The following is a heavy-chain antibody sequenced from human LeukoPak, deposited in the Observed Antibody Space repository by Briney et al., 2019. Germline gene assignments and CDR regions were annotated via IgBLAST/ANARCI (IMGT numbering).Heavy chain of an antibody. CDR2: INHSGST. Sequence: PSETLSLTCAVYGGSFSGYYWSWIRQPPGKGLEWIGEINHSGSTNYNPSLKSRVTISVDTSKNQFSLKLSSVTAADTAVYYCARVLEAASFDYWGQGSPVTVSS. CDR3: ARVLEAASFDY. CDR1: GGSFSGYY. J-gene: IGHJ4*02. V-gene: IGHV4-34*01. D-gene: IGHD6-13*01.